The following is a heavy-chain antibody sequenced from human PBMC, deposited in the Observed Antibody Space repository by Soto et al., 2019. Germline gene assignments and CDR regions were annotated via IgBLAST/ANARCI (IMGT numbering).Heavy chain of an antibody. CDR2: IIPIFGTA. Sequence: ASVKVSCKASGGTFSSYAISWVRQAPGQGLEWMGGIIPIFGTANYAQKFQGRVTITADESTSTAYMELSSLRSEDTAVYYCARDSFIVVVPAASNDAFDIWGQGTMVTVSS. CDR3: ARDSFIVVVPAASNDAFDI. J-gene: IGHJ3*02. CDR1: GGTFSSYA. V-gene: IGHV1-69*13. D-gene: IGHD2-2*01.